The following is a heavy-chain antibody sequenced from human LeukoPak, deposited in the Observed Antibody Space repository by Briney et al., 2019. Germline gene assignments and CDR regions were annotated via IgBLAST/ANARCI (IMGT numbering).Heavy chain of an antibody. J-gene: IGHJ4*02. V-gene: IGHV4-59*12. D-gene: IGHD3-3*02. CDR2: IYYSGST. CDR1: GFTFSSYY. Sequence: PGGALRLSCAASGFTFSSYYWSWIRQPPGKGLEWIGYIYYSGSTNYNPSLKSRVTISVDRSKNQFSLKLSSVTAADTAVYYCARDHLPRSHYFDYWGQGTLVTVSS. CDR3: ARDHLPRSHYFDY.